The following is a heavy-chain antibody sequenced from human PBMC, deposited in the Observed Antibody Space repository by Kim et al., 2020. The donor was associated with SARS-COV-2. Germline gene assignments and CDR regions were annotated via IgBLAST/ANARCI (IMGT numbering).Heavy chain of an antibody. D-gene: IGHD3-16*02. CDR1: GGSISSSSYY. CDR2: IYYSGST. V-gene: IGHV4-39*01. CDR3: ARQRPPFYDYVWGSYRYPFDY. Sequence: SETLSLTCTVSGGSISSSSYYWGWIRQPPGKGLEWIGSIYYSGSTYYNPSLKSRVTISVDTSKNQFSLKLRSVTAADTAVYYCARQRPPFYDYVWGSYRYPFDYWGQGTLVTVSS. J-gene: IGHJ4*02.